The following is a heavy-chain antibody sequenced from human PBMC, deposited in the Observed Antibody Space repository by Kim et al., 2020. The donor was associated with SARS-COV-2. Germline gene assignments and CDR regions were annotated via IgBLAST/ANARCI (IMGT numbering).Heavy chain of an antibody. J-gene: IGHJ6*02. D-gene: IGHD6-13*01. CDR2: IYTSGST. V-gene: IGHV4-61*02. CDR3: ARGVAGVYYYYGMDV. Sequence: SETLSLTCTVSGGSISSGSYYWSWIRQPAGKGLEWIGRIYTSGSTNYNPSLKSRVTISVDTSKNQFSLKLSPVTAADTAVYYCARGVAGVYYYYGMDVWGQGTTVTVSS. CDR1: GGSISSGSYY.